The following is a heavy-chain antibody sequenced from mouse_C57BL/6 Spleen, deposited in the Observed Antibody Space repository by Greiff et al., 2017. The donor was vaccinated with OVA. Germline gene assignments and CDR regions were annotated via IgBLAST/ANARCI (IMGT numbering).Heavy chain of an antibody. D-gene: IGHD4-1*01. J-gene: IGHJ2*01. CDR3: ANWENFGY. V-gene: IGHV1-82*01. CDR1: GYAFSSSW. CDR2: IYPGDGDT. Sequence: VQLQQSGPELVKPGASVKISCKASGYAFSSSWMNWVKQRPGKGLEWIGRIYPGDGDTNYNGKFKGKATLTADKSSSTAYMQLSSLTSEDSAVYFCANWENFGYWGQGTTLTVSS.